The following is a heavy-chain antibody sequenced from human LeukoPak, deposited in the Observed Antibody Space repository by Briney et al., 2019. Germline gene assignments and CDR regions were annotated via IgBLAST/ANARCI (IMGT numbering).Heavy chain of an antibody. CDR3: ARDMRAAAANRYYYYVMDV. CDR2: IKQDGSEK. V-gene: IGHV3-7*01. J-gene: IGHJ6*02. Sequence: PGGSLRLACAASGFTFSSYWMSWVRQAPGKGLEWVANIKQDGSEKYYVDSVKGRFTISRDNAKNSLYLQMNSLRAEDTAVYYCARDMRAAAANRYYYYVMDVWGQGTTVTVSS. D-gene: IGHD6-13*01. CDR1: GFTFSSYW.